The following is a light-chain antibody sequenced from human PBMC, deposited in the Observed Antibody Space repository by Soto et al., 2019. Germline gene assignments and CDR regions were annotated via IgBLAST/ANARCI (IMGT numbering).Light chain of an antibody. Sequence: IVLTQSPATLSLSPGERSTLSCRASQSVSSYLAWYQQKPGQAPRLLIYADSNRATGIPARFSGSGSGTDFTLTISSLEPEDFSVYYCQQRYNWPITFGQGTRLEIK. CDR1: QSVSSY. CDR3: QQRYNWPIT. V-gene: IGKV3-11*01. CDR2: ADS. J-gene: IGKJ5*01.